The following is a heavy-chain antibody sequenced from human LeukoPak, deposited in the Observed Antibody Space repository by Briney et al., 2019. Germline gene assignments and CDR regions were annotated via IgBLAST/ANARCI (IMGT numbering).Heavy chain of an antibody. CDR3: TKGDDYGSNTRLPKFNWFDP. CDR1: GFTFSTCA. V-gene: IGHV3-30*02. J-gene: IGHJ5*02. CDR2: IRYDGNNK. D-gene: IGHD4/OR15-4a*01. Sequence: GRSLRLSCAASGFTFSTCAMHWVRQAPGRGLEWVAYIRYDGNNKNYADSVKGRFTISRDNSKDMLYLQMSSLRHEDTAIYYCTKGDDYGSNTRLPKFNWFDPWGQGTLVTVSA.